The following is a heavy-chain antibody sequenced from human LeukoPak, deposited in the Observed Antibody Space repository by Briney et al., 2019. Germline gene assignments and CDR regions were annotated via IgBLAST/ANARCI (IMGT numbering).Heavy chain of an antibody. CDR3: ALGYSYGEMDY. Sequence: PMASVKVSCKASGYSFTNYGITWVRQAPGQGLEWMGWISAHNGNINYAQKFQGRVTMTRDTSISTAYMELSRLRSDDTAVYYCALGYSYGEMDYWGQGTLVTVSS. V-gene: IGHV1-18*01. CDR1: GYSFTNYG. CDR2: ISAHNGNI. D-gene: IGHD5-18*01. J-gene: IGHJ4*02.